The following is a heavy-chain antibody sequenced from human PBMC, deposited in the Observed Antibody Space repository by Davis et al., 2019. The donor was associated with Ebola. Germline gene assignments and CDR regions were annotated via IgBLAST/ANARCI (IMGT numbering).Heavy chain of an antibody. D-gene: IGHD3-22*01. Sequence: MPSETLSLTCAVSGGSISSSNWWSWVRQPPGKGLEWIGEIYHSGSTNYNPSLKSRVTISVDKSQNQFSLKLSSVTAADTAVYYCARDDNYYDSSGYYYAGAFDIWGQGTMVTVSS. CDR3: ARDDNYYDSSGYYYAGAFDI. CDR2: IYHSGST. V-gene: IGHV4-4*02. CDR1: GGSISSSNW. J-gene: IGHJ3*02.